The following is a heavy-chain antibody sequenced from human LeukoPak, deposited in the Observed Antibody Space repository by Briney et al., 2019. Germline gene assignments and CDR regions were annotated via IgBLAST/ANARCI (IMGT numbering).Heavy chain of an antibody. V-gene: IGHV5-51*01. J-gene: IGHJ2*01. Sequence: PGESLKISCQASGYTFTTYWIGWVRQMPGKGLECVGIIYPDDSDTTYSPSFQGQVTISADKSFSTAYLQWSSLKASDTAIYYCARLGGDTYYFGSASYPNWYFDLWGRGILVTVSS. CDR1: GYTFTTYW. CDR2: IYPDDSDT. CDR3: ARLGGDTYYFGSASYPNWYFDL. D-gene: IGHD3-10*01.